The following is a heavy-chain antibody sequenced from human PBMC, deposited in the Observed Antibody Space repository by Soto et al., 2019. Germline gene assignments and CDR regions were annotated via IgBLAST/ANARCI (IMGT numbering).Heavy chain of an antibody. Sequence: ESGGGVVQPGRSLRLSCAASGFTFSSYGMHWVRQAPGKGLEWVAVIWYDGSNKYYADSVKGRFTISRDNSKNTLYLQMNSLRAEDTAVYYCARDRDYDFWSGIYYYYGMDVWGQGTTVTVSS. J-gene: IGHJ6*02. CDR2: IWYDGSNK. CDR1: GFTFSSYG. D-gene: IGHD3-3*01. CDR3: ARDRDYDFWSGIYYYYGMDV. V-gene: IGHV3-33*01.